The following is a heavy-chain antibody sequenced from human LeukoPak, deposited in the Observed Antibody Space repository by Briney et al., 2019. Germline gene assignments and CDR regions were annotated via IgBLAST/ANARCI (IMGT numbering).Heavy chain of an antibody. J-gene: IGHJ4*02. CDR2: ISGSGGST. CDR3: AKDSSMVRGDYDYFDY. D-gene: IGHD3-10*01. V-gene: IGHV3-23*01. Sequence: GGSLRLSCAASGFTFSIYAMSWVRQAPGKGLEWVSGISGSGGSTNYADSVQGRFTISRYNSKNTLYLQMNSLRADDTAVYYCAKDSSMVRGDYDYFDYWGQGTLVTVSS. CDR1: GFTFSIYA.